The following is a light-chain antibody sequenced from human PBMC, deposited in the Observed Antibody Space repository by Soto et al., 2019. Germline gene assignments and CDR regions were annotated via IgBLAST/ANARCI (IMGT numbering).Light chain of an antibody. Sequence: SYELTQPPSVSVSPGQTASITCSGDKLGDKYVSWYQHKPGQSPVLVIYQDRKRPSGIPERFSGSNSGNTATLTISGTQAMDEADYYCQAWDSSTVVFGGGTKLTVL. V-gene: IGLV3-1*01. J-gene: IGLJ2*01. CDR2: QDR. CDR3: QAWDSSTVV. CDR1: KLGDKY.